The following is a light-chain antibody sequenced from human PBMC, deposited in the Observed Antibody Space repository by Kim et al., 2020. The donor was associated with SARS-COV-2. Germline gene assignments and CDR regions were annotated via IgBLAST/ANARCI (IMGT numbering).Light chain of an antibody. CDR3: QQYDSSPNT. J-gene: IGKJ2*01. CDR2: GTS. V-gene: IGKV3-20*01. Sequence: EIVLTQSPGTPSLSPGERATLSCRASDSVGSTNLAWYQQKPGQAPRLLIYGTSTRASGIPDRFSGGGSGTDFTLTISRLEPEDFAVYYCQQYDSSPNTFGQGTKLEI. CDR1: DSVGSTN.